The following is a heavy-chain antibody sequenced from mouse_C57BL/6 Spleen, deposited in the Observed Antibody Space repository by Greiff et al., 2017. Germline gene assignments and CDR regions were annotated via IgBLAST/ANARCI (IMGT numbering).Heavy chain of an antibody. CDR2: ICTGGGT. J-gene: IGHJ4*01. D-gene: IGHD2-2*01. CDR1: GFSLTSYA. Sequence: VKLMESGPGLVAPSQSLSITCTVSGFSLTSYAISWVRQPPGKGLEWLGVICTGGGTHYYSALKSSLRTRKENSKGQVFLKMNSLQTNDTARYYCARNYVYEGDYDAMDYGGQGTSVTVSS. V-gene: IGHV2-9-1*01. CDR3: ARNYVYEGDYDAMDY.